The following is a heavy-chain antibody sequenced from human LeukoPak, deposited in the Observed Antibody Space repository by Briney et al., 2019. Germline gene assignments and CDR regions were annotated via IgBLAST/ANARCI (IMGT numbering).Heavy chain of an antibody. Sequence: GESLKISCKGSGYSFTSYWIGWVRQMPGKGLEWMGIIYPGDSDTRYSPSFQGQVTISADKFISTAYMQWSSLKASDTGMYYCARRPGLGTVGMDVWGKGTTVTVSS. J-gene: IGHJ6*04. CDR1: GYSFTSYW. CDR3: ARRPGLGTVGMDV. D-gene: IGHD7-27*01. V-gene: IGHV5-51*01. CDR2: IYPGDSDT.